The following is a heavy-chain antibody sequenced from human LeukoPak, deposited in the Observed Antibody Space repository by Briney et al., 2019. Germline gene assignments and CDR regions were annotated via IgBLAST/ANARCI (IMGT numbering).Heavy chain of an antibody. CDR3: AKSSSWYKGGSYYFDY. CDR2: ISGSGGST. CDR1: GFTFGNYA. Sequence: GGSLRLSCAASGFTFGNYAMSWVRQAPGKGLEWVSAISGSGGSTYYADSVKGRFTISRDNSKNTLYLQMNSLRAEDTAVYYCAKSSSWYKGGSYYFDYWGQGTLVTVSS. J-gene: IGHJ4*02. V-gene: IGHV3-23*01. D-gene: IGHD6-13*01.